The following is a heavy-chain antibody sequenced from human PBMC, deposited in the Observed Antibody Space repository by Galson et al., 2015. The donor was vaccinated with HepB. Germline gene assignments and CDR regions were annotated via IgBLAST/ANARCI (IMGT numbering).Heavy chain of an antibody. CDR3: AGRFRGPLAAAGTEWYFDL. V-gene: IGHV5-10-1*01. Sequence: QSGAEVKKPGESLRISSTGSGSSFPSYWISWVRQMPGKGLAWMGLSDPSDCYTNYSPSFQVHVTISTDKSISTAYLQWSSLKASDTAMYYCAGRFRGPLAAAGTEWYFDLWGRGTLVTVSS. D-gene: IGHD6-13*01. J-gene: IGHJ2*01. CDR2: SDPSDCYT. CDR1: GSSFPSYW.